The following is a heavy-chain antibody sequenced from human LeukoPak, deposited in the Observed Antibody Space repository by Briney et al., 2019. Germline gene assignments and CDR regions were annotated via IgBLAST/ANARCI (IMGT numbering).Heavy chain of an antibody. Sequence: GGSLRLSCAASGFTFSSYAMHWVRQAPGKGLEWVAVISYDGSNKYYADSVKGRFTISRDNSKNTLYLQMNSLRAEDMAVYYCARVDGSGWYGDYYYSMDVWGQGTTVTVSS. V-gene: IGHV3-30-3*01. J-gene: IGHJ6*02. D-gene: IGHD6-19*01. CDR3: ARVDGSGWYGDYYYSMDV. CDR1: GFTFSSYA. CDR2: ISYDGSNK.